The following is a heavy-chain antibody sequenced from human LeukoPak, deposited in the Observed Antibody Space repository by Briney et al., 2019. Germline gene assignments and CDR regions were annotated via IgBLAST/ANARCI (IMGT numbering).Heavy chain of an antibody. V-gene: IGHV4-34*01. D-gene: IGHD4-17*01. CDR3: ARFRRGDYYFDY. CDR2: INHSGST. Sequence: PSETLSLTCAVYGGSFSGYYWSWIRQPPGKGLEWIGEINHSGSTNYNPSLKSRVTISVDTSNNQFSLKLSSVTAADTAVYYCARFRRGDYYFDYWGQGTLVTVSS. J-gene: IGHJ4*02. CDR1: GGSFSGYY.